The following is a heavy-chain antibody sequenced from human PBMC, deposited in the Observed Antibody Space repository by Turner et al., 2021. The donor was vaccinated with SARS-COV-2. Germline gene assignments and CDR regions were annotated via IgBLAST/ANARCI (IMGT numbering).Heavy chain of an antibody. CDR1: GFTFSSYG. J-gene: IGHJ6*03. CDR3: ARDPNAGYYYMDV. CDR2: IWYDGSNK. Sequence: QVQLVESGGGVVQPGRSLRLSGEASGFTFSSYGMPWVRQAPGKGLEWVAVIWYDGSNKYYADSVKGRFTISRDNSKNTLYLQMNSLRAEDTAVYYCARDPNAGYYYMDVWGKGTTVTVSS. D-gene: IGHD2-8*01. V-gene: IGHV3-33*01.